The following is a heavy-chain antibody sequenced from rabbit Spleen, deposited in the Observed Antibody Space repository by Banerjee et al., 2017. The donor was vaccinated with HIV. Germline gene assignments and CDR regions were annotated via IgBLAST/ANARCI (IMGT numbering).Heavy chain of an antibody. Sequence: QSLEESGGGLVQPGGSLALTCKASGFSFSSSDYICWVRQAPGKGLEWISCIAGDSSGFTYSATWAKGRFTISKTSSTTVTLQVTSLTAADTATYFCARDTGTSFSSYGMDLWGQGTLVTVS. CDR2: IAGDSSGFT. CDR3: ARDTGTSFSSYGMDL. J-gene: IGHJ6*01. V-gene: IGHV1S40*01. CDR1: GFSFSSSDY. D-gene: IGHD7-1*01.